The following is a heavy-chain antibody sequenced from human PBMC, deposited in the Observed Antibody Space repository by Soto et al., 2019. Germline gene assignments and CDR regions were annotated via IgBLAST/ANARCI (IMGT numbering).Heavy chain of an antibody. CDR2: IYSSGST. CDR1: GFTVSTEY. Sequence: EVQLVESGGGLVQPGGSLRLSCAASGFTVSTEYMSWVRQAPGKGLEWVSVIYSSGSTYYADSVEGRFTISRDNSKNTLYLQMNSLRAEDTAIDYCARVGYCSGGSCRWGSFDIWGQGTMVTVSS. V-gene: IGHV3-66*01. CDR3: ARVGYCSGGSCRWGSFDI. D-gene: IGHD2-15*01. J-gene: IGHJ3*02.